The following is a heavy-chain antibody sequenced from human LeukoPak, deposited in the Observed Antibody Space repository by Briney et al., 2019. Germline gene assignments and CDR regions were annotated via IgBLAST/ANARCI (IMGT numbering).Heavy chain of an antibody. J-gene: IGHJ5*02. Sequence: SETLSLTCAVYGGSFSGYYWSWIRQPPGKGLEWIGEINHSGSTNYNPSLKSRVTISVDTSKNQFSLKLSSVTAADTAVYCCARGHGRMGHATMILYWFDPWGQGTLVTVSS. CDR3: ARGHGRMGHATMILYWFDP. V-gene: IGHV4-34*01. D-gene: IGHD5-12*01. CDR1: GGSFSGYY. CDR2: INHSGST.